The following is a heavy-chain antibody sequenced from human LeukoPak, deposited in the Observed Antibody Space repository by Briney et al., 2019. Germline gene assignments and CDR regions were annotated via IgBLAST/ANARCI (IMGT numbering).Heavy chain of an antibody. V-gene: IGHV3-30-3*01. J-gene: IGHJ4*02. Sequence: GRSLRLSCAASGFTFNDYVMYWVRQTPGKGLEWVTLISYDGYDKSYADSVRGRFTISRDNSKNTLYLQMDSLRSEDTAVYYCARDFFPIVDSSWYEIGYWGQGTLVTVSS. CDR3: ARDFFPIVDSSWYEIGY. CDR2: ISYDGYDK. CDR1: GFTFNDYV. D-gene: IGHD6-13*01.